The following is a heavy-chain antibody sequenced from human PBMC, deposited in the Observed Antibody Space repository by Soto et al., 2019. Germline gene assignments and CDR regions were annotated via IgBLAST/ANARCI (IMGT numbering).Heavy chain of an antibody. CDR1: GGAFSSSG. V-gene: IGHV1-69*01. J-gene: IGHJ3*01. Sequence: QVQLVQSGAEMKKPGSSVRVSCKASGGAFSSSGISWVRQAPGQGLEWMAGVIPIFGTTKNAPKFQGRVTVSADESTSTAYMELSSLRSEDTAVYFCARSRPQGLAFPGVIPWDALDVWGQGTLVTVSS. D-gene: IGHD2-21*01. CDR2: VIPIFGTT. CDR3: ARSRPQGLAFPGVIPWDALDV.